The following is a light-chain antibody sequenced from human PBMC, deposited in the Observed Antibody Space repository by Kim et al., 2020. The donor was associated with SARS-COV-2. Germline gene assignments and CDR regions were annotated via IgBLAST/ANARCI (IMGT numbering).Light chain of an antibody. CDR2: VEYGGDY. J-gene: IGLJ3*02. Sequence: QSVLTQSSSASASLGSSVKVTCTLSSGHNTYSVAWHQQHPGKAPRYLLKVEYGGDYSRGSGVPDRFSGYRSGADRYLTIPNLQSEDEADYYCETWDTDTRVFGGGTQLTVL. CDR1: SGHNTYS. CDR3: ETWDTDTRV. V-gene: IGLV4-60*03.